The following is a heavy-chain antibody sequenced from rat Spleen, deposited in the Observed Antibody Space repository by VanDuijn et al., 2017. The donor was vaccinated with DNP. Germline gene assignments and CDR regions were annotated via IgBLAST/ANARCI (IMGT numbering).Heavy chain of an antibody. Sequence: EVQLVESGGGLVQPGRSMKLSCAASGFTFSDYYMAWVRQAPKKGLEWVATINYDGGSTYYRDSVKGRFTISRDNSKNILYLQMESLRSEDTATYYCARHGDGNYGFDWFAYWGQGTLVTVSS. CDR3: ARHGDGNYGFDWFAY. D-gene: IGHD1-11*01. CDR2: INYDGGST. V-gene: IGHV5-7*01. J-gene: IGHJ3*01. CDR1: GFTFSDYY.